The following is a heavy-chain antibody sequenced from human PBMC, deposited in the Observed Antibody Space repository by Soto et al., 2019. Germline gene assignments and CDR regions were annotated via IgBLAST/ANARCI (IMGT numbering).Heavy chain of an antibody. V-gene: IGHV1-18*01. CDR3: ARDRHYYDFWSGYYDY. CDR1: GYTFTSYG. Sequence: ASVKVSCKASGYTFTSYGISWVRQAPGQGLEWMGWISAYNGNTNYAQKLQGRVTMTTDTSTSTAYMELRSLRSDDTAVYYCARDRHYYDFWSGYYDYWGQGTLVTVSS. CDR2: ISAYNGNT. J-gene: IGHJ4*02. D-gene: IGHD3-3*01.